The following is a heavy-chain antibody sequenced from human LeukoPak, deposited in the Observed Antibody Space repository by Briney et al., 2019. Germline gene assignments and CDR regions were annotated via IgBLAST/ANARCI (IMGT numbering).Heavy chain of an antibody. Sequence: SETLSLTCTVSGGSISISTYYWAWIRQPPGKGLEWIGSIHYSGSTYYNPSLKSRVTISVDTSKNQISLKLSSVTAADTAVYYCARHFIVGATYNWGQGTLVTVSS. CDR2: IHYSGST. CDR3: ARHFIVGATYN. V-gene: IGHV4-39*01. D-gene: IGHD1-26*01. J-gene: IGHJ4*02. CDR1: GGSISISTYY.